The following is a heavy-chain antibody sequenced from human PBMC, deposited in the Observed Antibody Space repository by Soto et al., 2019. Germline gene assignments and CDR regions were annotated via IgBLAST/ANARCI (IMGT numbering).Heavy chain of an antibody. J-gene: IGHJ4*02. CDR3: ARHFSVDYFDY. V-gene: IGHV4-59*08. CDR2: IYYGGTT. Sequence: SETLSLTCTVSGGSLSPNYWSWIRQPPGKGLEWIGYIYYGGTTTNNPSLNSRVAISIDTSKNQFSLTLRSVTAADTAVYYCARHFSVDYFDYWGQGALVTVSS. CDR1: GGSLSPNY.